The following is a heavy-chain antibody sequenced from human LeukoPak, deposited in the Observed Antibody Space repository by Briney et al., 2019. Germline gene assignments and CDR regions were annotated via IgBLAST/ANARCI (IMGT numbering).Heavy chain of an antibody. CDR1: GGSISSYY. J-gene: IGHJ4*02. Sequence: TSETLSLTCSVSGGSISSYYWSWIRQPPGKGLEWIGYIYYSGTTNYNPSLRSRVIMSVDTSKNQFSLKLSSVTAADTAVYYCARHEDGYCSSTSCYGNWGQGTLVTVSS. D-gene: IGHD2-2*01. CDR2: IYYSGTT. V-gene: IGHV4-59*08. CDR3: ARHEDGYCSSTSCYGN.